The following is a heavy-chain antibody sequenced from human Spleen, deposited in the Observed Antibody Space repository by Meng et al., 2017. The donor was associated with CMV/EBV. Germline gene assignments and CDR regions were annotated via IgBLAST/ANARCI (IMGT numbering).Heavy chain of an antibody. CDR3: ARAVYSSGWYDG. CDR2: IIPILGIA. CDR1: GGTFRSYA. Sequence: SVKVSCKTSGGTFRSYAITWVRQAPGQGLEWMGGIIPILGIANYAQKFQGRVTITADKSTSTAYMELSSLRSEDTAVYYCARAVYSSGWYDGWGQGTLVTVSS. V-gene: IGHV1-69*10. D-gene: IGHD6-19*01. J-gene: IGHJ4*02.